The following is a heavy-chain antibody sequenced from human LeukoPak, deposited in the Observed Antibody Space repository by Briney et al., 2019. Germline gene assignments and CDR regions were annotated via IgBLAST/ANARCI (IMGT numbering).Heavy chain of an antibody. CDR2: IYSGGST. V-gene: IGHV3-66*01. Sequence: PGGSLRLSCAASGFTVSSNYMSWVRQAPGKGLEWVSVIYSGGSTYYADSVKGRFTISRDNSKNTLYLQMNSLRAEDTGVYYCASTYYHDGSGYYYFDFWGQGTLVTVSS. D-gene: IGHD3-22*01. CDR1: GFTVSSNY. J-gene: IGHJ4*02. CDR3: ASTYYHDGSGYYYFDF.